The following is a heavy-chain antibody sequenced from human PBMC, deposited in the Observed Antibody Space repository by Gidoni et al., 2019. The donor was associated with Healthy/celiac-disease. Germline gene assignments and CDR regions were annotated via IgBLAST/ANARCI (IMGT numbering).Heavy chain of an antibody. V-gene: IGHV1-69*06. CDR3: ARGPPLIIDY. J-gene: IGHJ4*02. CDR2: IIPIFGTA. CDR1: GGTFSSYA. Sequence: QVQLVQSWAEVKKPGSSVTVSCTASGGTFSSYAISWVRQVPGQWLEWMGGIIPIFGTANYAQKFQGRVTITAYKSTSTAYMELSSLRSEDTGVYYCARGPPLIIDYWGQGTLVTVSS.